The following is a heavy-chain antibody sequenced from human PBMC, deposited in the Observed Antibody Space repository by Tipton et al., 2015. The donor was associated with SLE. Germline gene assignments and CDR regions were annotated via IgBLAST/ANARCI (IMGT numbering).Heavy chain of an antibody. CDR3: ARGKREVRGVPMNCAFDI. D-gene: IGHD3-10*01. CDR2: IDPSDSYT. J-gene: IGHJ3*02. Sequence: QLVQSGAEVKKPGESLRISCKGSGYSFTSYWISWVRQMPGKGLEWMGRIDPSDSYTNYSPSFQGHVTISADKSISTAYLQWSSLKASDTAMYYCARGKREVRGVPMNCAFDIWGQGTMVTVSS. V-gene: IGHV5-10-1*01. CDR1: GYSFTSYW.